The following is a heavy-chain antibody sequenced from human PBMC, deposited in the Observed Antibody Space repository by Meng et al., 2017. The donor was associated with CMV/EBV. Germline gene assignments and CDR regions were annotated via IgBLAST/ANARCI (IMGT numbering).Heavy chain of an antibody. V-gene: IGHV3-30*04. CDR2: ISYDGSNK. J-gene: IGHJ6*02. CDR3: AREGREWFGHYYYYGMDV. D-gene: IGHD3-3*01. CDR1: GFTFSSYA. Sequence: GESLKISCAASGFTFSSYAMHWVRQAPGKGLEWVAVISYDGSNKYYADSVKGRFTISSDNSKNTLYLQMNSLRAEDTAVYYCAREGREWFGHYYYYGMDVWGQGTTVTVSS.